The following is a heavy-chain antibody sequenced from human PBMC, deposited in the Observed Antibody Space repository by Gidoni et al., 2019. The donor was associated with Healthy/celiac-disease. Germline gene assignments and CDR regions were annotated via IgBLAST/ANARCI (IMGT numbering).Heavy chain of an antibody. Sequence: QVQLQQWGAGLLKPSETLSLTCAVYGGSFSGYYWCWIRQPPGKGLEWIGEINHSGSTNYNPSLKSRVTISVDTSKNQFSLKLSSVTAADTAVYYCARIFDWNFDYWGQGTLVTVSS. D-gene: IGHD3-9*01. V-gene: IGHV4-34*01. CDR2: INHSGST. J-gene: IGHJ4*02. CDR1: GGSFSGYY. CDR3: ARIFDWNFDY.